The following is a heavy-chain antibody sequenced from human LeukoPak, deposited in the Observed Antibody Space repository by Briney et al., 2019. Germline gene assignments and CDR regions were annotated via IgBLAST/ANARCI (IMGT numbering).Heavy chain of an antibody. J-gene: IGHJ4*02. CDR3: ARVPYDSSLDY. CDR1: GYTFTGYY. CDR2: INPNSGGT. V-gene: IGHV1-2*02. D-gene: IGHD3-22*01. Sequence: ASVKVSCKASGYTFTGYYMHWVRQAPGQGLEWMGWINPNSGGTNYAQKFQGRVTMTTDTFTSTAYMELRSLRSDDTAVYYCARVPYDSSLDYWGQGTLVTVSS.